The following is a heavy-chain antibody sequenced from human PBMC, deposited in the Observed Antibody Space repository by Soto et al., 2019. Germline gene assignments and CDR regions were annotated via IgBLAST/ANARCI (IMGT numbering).Heavy chain of an antibody. CDR1: GYTXTGYY. CDR3: ARESGSYSGWFDP. V-gene: IGHV1-2*04. D-gene: IGHD1-26*01. CDR2: INPKSCGK. J-gene: IGHJ5*02. Sequence: SXKVSYKASGYTXTGYYMDLVRQAPGQGLEWMGWINPKSCGKNYAQKFQGWVTMTRDTSISTAYMELSRLRSEDTAVYYCARESGSYSGWFDPWGQGTLFTVS.